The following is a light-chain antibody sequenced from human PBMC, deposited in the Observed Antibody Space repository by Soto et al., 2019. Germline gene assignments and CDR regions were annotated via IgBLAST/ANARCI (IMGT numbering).Light chain of an antibody. CDR3: RQHKSFPIT. V-gene: IGKV1-9*01. CDR2: GAS. CDR1: QDITNY. Sequence: DIQLPQSPFFLSASVGDRVTITCRASQDITNYLVWYQQKAGTAPKSLIYGASTLQTGVPSRFSGRRSGTEFTLTISNLQPEDSATYYCRQHKSFPITFGQGTRLDIK. J-gene: IGKJ5*01.